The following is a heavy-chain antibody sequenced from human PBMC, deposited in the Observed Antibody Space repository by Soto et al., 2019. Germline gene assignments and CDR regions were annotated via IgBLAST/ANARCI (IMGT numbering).Heavy chain of an antibody. CDR1: GGNSNSYS. J-gene: IGHJ4*02. Sequence: QVRLVQSGAEVKKPGSSVKLSCKVSGGNSNSYSIAWVRQAPGQGLQWLGTIVPLSGTPNHAHKFQGRVTITADTSTNTAYLELSSLRYEDTAIYYCARDWRQMCRGGFFDYWGQGSLVTISS. CDR2: IVPLSGTP. CDR3: ARDWRQMCRGGFFDY. V-gene: IGHV1-69*06. D-gene: IGHD3-3*01.